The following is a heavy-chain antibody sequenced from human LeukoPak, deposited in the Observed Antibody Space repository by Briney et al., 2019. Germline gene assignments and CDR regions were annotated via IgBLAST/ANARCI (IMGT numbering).Heavy chain of an antibody. J-gene: IGHJ4*02. CDR3: ARVCSSTSCLEN. Sequence: ASVKVSCKASGGTFSSYGISWVRQAPGQGPEWMGWISAYNGNTNYAQKLQGRVTMTTDTSTSTAYMELRSLRSDDTAVYYCARVCSSTSCLENWGQGTLVTVSS. V-gene: IGHV1-18*01. CDR2: ISAYNGNT. D-gene: IGHD2-2*01. CDR1: GGTFSSYG.